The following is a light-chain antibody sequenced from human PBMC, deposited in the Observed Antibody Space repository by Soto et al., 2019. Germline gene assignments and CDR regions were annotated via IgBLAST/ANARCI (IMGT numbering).Light chain of an antibody. CDR1: QSISDN. J-gene: IGKJ5*01. CDR3: QQYNNWPLT. V-gene: IGKV3-15*01. CDR2: GAS. Sequence: EIVMTQSPATLSVSPGERATLSCRASQSISDNLAWYQQKPGQAPRLLIYGASTGATSIPARFSGSGSGTEFTLTISSLQSEDFAIYSCQQYNNWPLTFGQGTRLEIK.